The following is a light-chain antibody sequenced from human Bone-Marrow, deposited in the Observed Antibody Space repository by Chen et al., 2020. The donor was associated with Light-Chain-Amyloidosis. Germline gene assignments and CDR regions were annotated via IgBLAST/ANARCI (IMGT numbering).Light chain of an antibody. CDR2: EDD. J-gene: IGLJ3*02. Sequence: NFMLTQPHSVSESPGKTVSSSCTRSSGSIATNYVLCYPQRPGSSPPTVIYEDDQRPSGVPDRFSGSIDRSSNSASLTISGLKTEDEADYYCQSYQGSSQGVFGGGTKLTVL. CDR3: QSYQGSSQGV. V-gene: IGLV6-57*01. CDR1: SGSIATNY.